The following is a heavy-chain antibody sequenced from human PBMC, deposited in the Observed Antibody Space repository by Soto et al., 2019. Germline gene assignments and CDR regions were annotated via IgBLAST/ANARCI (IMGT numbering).Heavy chain of an antibody. J-gene: IGHJ6*02. CDR3: AREGQAPYYYYGMDV. CDR2: ISGYNGNT. V-gene: IGHV1-18*01. CDR1: GDTFTNDG. Sequence: QVQVVQSGDEVKKPGASVKVSCKASGDTFTNDGFSWVRQAPGQGLEWMGWISGYNGNTKYAEKFQGRVTMTTDTSTSTAHMELRSLRSDDTAVYYCAREGQAPYYYYGMDVWGQGTAVTVSS.